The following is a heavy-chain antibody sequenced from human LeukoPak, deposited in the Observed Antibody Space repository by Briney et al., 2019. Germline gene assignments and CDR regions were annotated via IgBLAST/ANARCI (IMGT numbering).Heavy chain of an antibody. CDR1: GFTFSSYA. V-gene: IGHV3-23*01. Sequence: GGSLRLSCAASGFTFSSYAMSWVRQAPGKGLEWVSSISASGGGTYYADSVKGRFAISRDNSKNTLFLQLSSLRADDTAVYHCAKERDGDYVRYTHYWGQGTLVTVSS. D-gene: IGHD4-17*01. CDR3: AKERDGDYVRYTHY. J-gene: IGHJ4*02. CDR2: ISASGGGT.